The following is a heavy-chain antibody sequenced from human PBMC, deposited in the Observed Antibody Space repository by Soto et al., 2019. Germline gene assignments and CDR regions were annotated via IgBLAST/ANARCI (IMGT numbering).Heavy chain of an antibody. CDR3: ARELTGGGMDV. V-gene: IGHV4-30-2*01. CDR1: GGSVSSGDCS. J-gene: IGHJ6*02. CDR2: IYESGST. Sequence: LSLTCAVSGGSVSSGDCSWGWIRQPPGKGLEWIGYIYESGSTYYNPSLKSRVTISVDRSKNQFSLKLSSVTAADTAVYYCARELTGGGMDVWGQGTTVTVSS.